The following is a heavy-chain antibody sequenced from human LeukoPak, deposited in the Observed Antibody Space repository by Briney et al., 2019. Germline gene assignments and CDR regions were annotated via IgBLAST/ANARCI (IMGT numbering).Heavy chain of an antibody. Sequence: SETLSLICTVSGGSLSSYYWSWIRQPPGKGLEWIGYIYYSGSTAYNPSLKSRVTISIDTSKNQFSLKLTSVTAADTAVYYCARGWAYFDYWGQGTLVTVSS. CDR1: GGSLSSYY. J-gene: IGHJ4*02. CDR2: IYYSGST. D-gene: IGHD5-24*01. CDR3: ARGWAYFDY. V-gene: IGHV4-59*01.